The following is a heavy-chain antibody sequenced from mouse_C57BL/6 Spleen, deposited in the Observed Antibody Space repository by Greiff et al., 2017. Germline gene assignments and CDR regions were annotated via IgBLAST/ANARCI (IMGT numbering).Heavy chain of an antibody. CDR3: ARITTVRDYAMDY. J-gene: IGHJ4*01. CDR2: FDPSDSYT. V-gene: IGHV1-69*01. Sequence: QVQLQQPGAELVMPGASVKMSCKASGYTFTSYRMHWVKQRPGQGLEWIGEFDPSDSYTNYNQKFKGKSTLTVDKSSSTAYLELSSLSSDDSAVYYCARITTVRDYAMDYWGQGTSVTVSS. CDR1: GYTFTSYR. D-gene: IGHD1-1*01.